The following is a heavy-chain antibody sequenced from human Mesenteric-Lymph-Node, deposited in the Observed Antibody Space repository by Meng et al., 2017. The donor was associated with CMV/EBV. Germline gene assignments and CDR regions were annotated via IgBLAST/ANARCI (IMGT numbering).Heavy chain of an antibody. Sequence: GESLKISCAASGFTFSSYWMSWVRQAPGKGLEWVSSISSSSSYIYYADSVKGRFTISRDNAKNSLYLQMNSLRAEDTAVYYCARDGLRGDCSSTSCHHFPYYYYYGMDVWGQGTTVTVSS. CDR1: GFTFSSYW. CDR2: ISSSSSYI. J-gene: IGHJ6*02. CDR3: ARDGLRGDCSSTSCHHFPYYYYYGMDV. V-gene: IGHV3-21*01. D-gene: IGHD2-2*01.